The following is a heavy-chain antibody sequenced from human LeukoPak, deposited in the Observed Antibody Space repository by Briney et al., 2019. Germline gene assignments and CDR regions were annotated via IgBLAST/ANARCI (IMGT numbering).Heavy chain of an antibody. CDR1: GFTFSSYG. D-gene: IGHD3-9*01. CDR3: AKDRLTEDILTGYYY. V-gene: IGHV3-30*02. Sequence: GGSLRLSCAASGFTFSSYGMHWVRQAPGKGLEWVAFIRYDGSNKYYADSVKGRFTISRDNPKNTLYLQMNSLRAEDTAVYYCAKDRLTEDILTGYYYWGQGTLVTVSS. J-gene: IGHJ4*02. CDR2: IRYDGSNK.